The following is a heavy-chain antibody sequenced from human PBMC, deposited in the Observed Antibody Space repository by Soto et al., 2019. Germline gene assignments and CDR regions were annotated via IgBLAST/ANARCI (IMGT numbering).Heavy chain of an antibody. Sequence: QVQLQESGPGLVKPSGTLSLTCTVSGGSISTYYWSWIRQPPGKGLEWIGYIYYGGSANYNPSRKRRVTISVDTSKKQFSLKLSSVTAADTAVYYCASGGHCTNGVCSALDYWGQGTLVTVSS. CDR1: GGSISTYY. D-gene: IGHD2-8*01. CDR2: IYYGGSA. CDR3: ASGGHCTNGVCSALDY. V-gene: IGHV4-59*08. J-gene: IGHJ4*02.